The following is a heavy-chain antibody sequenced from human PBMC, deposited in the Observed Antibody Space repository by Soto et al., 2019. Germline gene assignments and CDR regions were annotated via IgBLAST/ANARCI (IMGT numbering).Heavy chain of an antibody. Sequence: QVQLQQWGAGLLKPSETLSLTCAVYGGSFSGYYWSWIRQPPGKGLEWSGESNHSGSTNYNPSLKSRATISVDTSKNQFSLKLSSVTAADTAVYYCARGRDYYYYGMDVWGQGTTVTVSS. CDR1: GGSFSGYY. CDR3: ARGRDYYYYGMDV. V-gene: IGHV4-34*01. CDR2: SNHSGST. J-gene: IGHJ6*02.